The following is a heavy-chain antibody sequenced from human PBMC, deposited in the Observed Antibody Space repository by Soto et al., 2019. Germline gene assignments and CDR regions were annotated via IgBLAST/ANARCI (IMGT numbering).Heavy chain of an antibody. D-gene: IGHD6-25*01. Sequence: HEQLVQSGAEVKKPGAPVKVSCKASGYTFSNYNINWVRQASGQGLEWMGWMNPDSGNTGYAEKFQGRVTMTRNRSISTAYMELSGLRSEDTAVYYCAREAASDPSFYYHYMDVWGKGTTVTVSS. CDR3: AREAASDPSFYYHYMDV. V-gene: IGHV1-8*01. J-gene: IGHJ6*03. CDR1: GYTFSNYN. CDR2: MNPDSGNT.